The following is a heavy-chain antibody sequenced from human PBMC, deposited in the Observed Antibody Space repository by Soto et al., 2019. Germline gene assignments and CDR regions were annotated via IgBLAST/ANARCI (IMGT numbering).Heavy chain of an antibody. J-gene: IGHJ2*01. CDR1: GGTFSSYA. V-gene: IGHV1-69*12. D-gene: IGHD3-22*01. CDR2: IIPIFGTA. CDR3: ARVYYYDSSGYYFWYFDL. Sequence: QVQLVQSGAEVKKPGSSVKVSCKASGGTFSSYAISWVRQAPGQGLEWMGGIIPIFGTANYAQKFQGRVTITAGESTSTAYMELSSLRSEDTAVYYCARVYYYDSSGYYFWYFDLWGRGTLVTVSS.